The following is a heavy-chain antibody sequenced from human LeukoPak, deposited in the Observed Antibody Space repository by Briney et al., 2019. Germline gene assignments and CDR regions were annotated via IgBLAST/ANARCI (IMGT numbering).Heavy chain of an antibody. V-gene: IGHV3-48*01. CDR2: IDSSSSTI. J-gene: IGHJ4*02. CDR1: GFTFSSYS. CDR3: AGPFDY. Sequence: GGSLRLSCAASGFTFSSYSMNWVRQAPGKGLEWVSYIDSSSSTIYYADSVKGRFTISRDNAKNSLYLQVNSLRAEDTAVYYCAGPFDYWGQGTLVTVSS.